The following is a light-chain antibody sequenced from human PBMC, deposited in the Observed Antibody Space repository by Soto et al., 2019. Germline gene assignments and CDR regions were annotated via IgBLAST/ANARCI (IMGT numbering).Light chain of an antibody. J-gene: IGKJ1*01. V-gene: IGKV3-20*01. CDR1: QSVGNNY. Sequence: EIVLTHSPDTLSLSPGERATLSCRASQSVGNNYLAWYQQRPGQAPRLVIYGAANRANGIPDRFSAWGSGTDFTLTISRLEPEDFAVYYCQQYTSSPLTFGQGTKVEIK. CDR2: GAA. CDR3: QQYTSSPLT.